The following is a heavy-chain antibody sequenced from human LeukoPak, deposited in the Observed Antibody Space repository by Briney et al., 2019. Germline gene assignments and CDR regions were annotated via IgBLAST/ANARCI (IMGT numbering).Heavy chain of an antibody. J-gene: IGHJ6*03. D-gene: IGHD2-2*01. CDR1: GGSFSGYY. CDR2: INHSGST. CDR3: ARHAPFKSYYYYYMDV. V-gene: IGHV4-34*01. Sequence: SETLSLTCAVYGGSFSGYYWSWIRQPPGKGLEWIGEINHSGSTNYNPSLKSRVTISVDTSKNQFSLKLSSVTAADTAVYYCARHAPFKSYYYYYMDVWGKGTTVTVSS.